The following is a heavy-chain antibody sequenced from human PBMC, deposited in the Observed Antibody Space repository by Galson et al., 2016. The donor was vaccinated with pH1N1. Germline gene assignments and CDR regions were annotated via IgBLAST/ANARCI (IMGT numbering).Heavy chain of an antibody. D-gene: IGHD3-10*01. CDR1: GFSLSTFGVR. V-gene: IGHV2-70*04. CDR3: ARMGVASGGRYYYGMDV. J-gene: IGHJ6*02. Sequence: PALVKPTQTLKLTCTFSGFSLSTFGVRVSWIRQSPGKALEWLARIDWADEKFYSPSLKTRLTISKDTSKDQVVLTMTNMDPVDTGTYYCARMGVASGGRYYYGMDVWGQGTTVTVSS. CDR2: IDWADEK.